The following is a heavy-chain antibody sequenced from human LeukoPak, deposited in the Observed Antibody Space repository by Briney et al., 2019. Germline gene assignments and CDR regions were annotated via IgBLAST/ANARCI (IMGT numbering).Heavy chain of an antibody. V-gene: IGHV4-31*03. CDR2: IYYSGST. CDR3: ARGGYDLRWFGP. CDR1: GGSISSGGYY. Sequence: SQTLSLTCTVSGGSISSGGYYWSWIRQHPGKGLEWIGYIYYSGSTYYNPSLKSRVTISVDTSKNQFSLKLSSVTAADTAVYYCARGGYDLRWFGPWGQGTLVTVSS. D-gene: IGHD5-12*01. J-gene: IGHJ5*02.